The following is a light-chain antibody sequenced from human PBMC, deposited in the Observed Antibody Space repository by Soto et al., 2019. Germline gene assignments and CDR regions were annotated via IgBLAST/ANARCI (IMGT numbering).Light chain of an antibody. J-gene: IGKJ1*01. CDR2: DGS. CDR3: QQYQTYSRT. V-gene: IGKV1-5*01. Sequence: DIPMTQSPSTLSASVGDRITITCRASQSINTWLAWYQQKPGEAPQLLIYDGSTLAMGVPSRFSGSVSVTEFTLTFSRLLLVDFVTFYCQQYQTYSRTFGQGTRVEVK. CDR1: QSINTW.